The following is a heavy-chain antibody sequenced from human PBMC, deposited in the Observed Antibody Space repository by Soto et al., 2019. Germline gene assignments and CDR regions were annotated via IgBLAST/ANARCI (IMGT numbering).Heavy chain of an antibody. Sequence: PSGTLAITXTVSGGSMCSWGYYGSWIRQHPGKGLEWIGYIYYSGITYYNPSLKSRVTISVDTSKNQFSLKLSSVTAADTAVYYCARSPGYYFDYWGQRPLVTVYS. CDR2: IYYSGIT. CDR3: ARSPGYYFDY. CDR1: GGSMCSWGYY. J-gene: IGHJ4*02. V-gene: IGHV4-31*02.